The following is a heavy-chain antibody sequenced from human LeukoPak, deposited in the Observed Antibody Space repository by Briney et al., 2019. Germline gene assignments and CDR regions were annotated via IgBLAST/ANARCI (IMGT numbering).Heavy chain of an antibody. V-gene: IGHV3-66*01. CDR1: EFSVGSNY. Sequence: GGSLRLSCAASEFSVGSNYMTWVRQAPGKGLEWVSLIYSGGSTYYADSVKGRFTISRDNFKNTLYLQMNSLRAEDTAVYYCAKDSKTPYYYDHWGQGTLVTVSS. J-gene: IGHJ4*02. CDR3: AKDSKTPYYYDH. CDR2: IYSGGST.